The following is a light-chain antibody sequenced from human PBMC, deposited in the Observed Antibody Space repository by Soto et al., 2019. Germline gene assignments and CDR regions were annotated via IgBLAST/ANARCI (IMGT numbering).Light chain of an antibody. J-gene: IGKJ5*01. Sequence: EIVLTQSPGTLSLSPGERATLSCRASQSVSSGYLAWYQQKPGQAPRLLIYGASTRATCIPDRFSGSGSCAYFSLTISRLEPEDFAVYYCQHYSSSPSFTFGQGTRLEI. CDR1: QSVSSGY. CDR2: GAS. V-gene: IGKV3-20*01. CDR3: QHYSSSPSFT.